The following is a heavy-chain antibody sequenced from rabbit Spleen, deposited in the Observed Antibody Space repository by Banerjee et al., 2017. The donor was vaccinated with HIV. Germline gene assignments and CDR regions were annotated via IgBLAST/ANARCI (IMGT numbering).Heavy chain of an antibody. V-gene: IGHV1S45*01. D-gene: IGHD4-1*01. CDR3: ARGINSRVALDL. CDR2: IGIANTANT. CDR1: GFSFSDSYY. Sequence: QEQLVESGGGLVKPGASLTLICTASGFSFSDSYYMCWVRQAPGKGLEWIGCIGIANTANTAYASWAEGRFTISKTSSTTVTLQMTSLTAADTATYFCARGINSRVALDLWGQGTLVTVS. J-gene: IGHJ3*01.